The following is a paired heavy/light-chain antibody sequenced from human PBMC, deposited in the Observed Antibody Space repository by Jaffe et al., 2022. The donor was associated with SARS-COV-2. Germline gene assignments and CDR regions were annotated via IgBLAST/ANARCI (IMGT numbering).Heavy chain of an antibody. CDR1: GFALSDYY. D-gene: IGHD2-8*01. J-gene: IGHJ4*02. CDR3: ARDNELGY. V-gene: IGHV3-11*01. CDR2: ITNDYAT. Sequence: QVQLVESGGSLVKPGGSLRLSCAASGFALSDYYMSWIRQAPGKGLEWVSYITNDYATYYIDSVKGRFTISRDNAKNSLYLQMNSLRTEDTAVYYCARDNELGYWGQGTLVTVSS.
Light chain of an antibody. CDR3: QQYDDWPRT. Sequence: EKVMTQSPATLSVSPGERATLSCRASQSIRSNLAWYQQKPGQAPRLLIYGASTRAAGIPGRFSGSGSGTEFTLTISSLQSEDLAVYYCQQYDDWPRTFGQGTKVEIK. V-gene: IGKV3-15*01. CDR2: GAS. J-gene: IGKJ1*01. CDR1: QSIRSN.